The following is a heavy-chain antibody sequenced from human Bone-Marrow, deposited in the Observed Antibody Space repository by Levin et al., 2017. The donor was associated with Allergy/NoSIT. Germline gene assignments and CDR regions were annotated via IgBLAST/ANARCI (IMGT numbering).Heavy chain of an antibody. J-gene: IGHJ5*02. Sequence: ASVKVSCKASGYTFTNYDINWVRQAPGQGLEWMGWMNPVSGNTGYAQRFQGRVTMNRDSSISTAYMELSSLRSEDTAVYYCARAVRSLQLLRGDWFDPWGQGTLVTVSS. D-gene: IGHD1-1*01. CDR2: MNPVSGNT. V-gene: IGHV1-8*01. CDR1: GYTFTNYD. CDR3: ARAVRSLQLLRGDWFDP.